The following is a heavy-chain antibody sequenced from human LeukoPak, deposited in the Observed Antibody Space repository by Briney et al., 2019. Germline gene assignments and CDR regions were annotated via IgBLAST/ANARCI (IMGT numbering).Heavy chain of an antibody. V-gene: IGHV4-59*08. CDR2: IYYSGST. Sequence: SETLSLSCTVSGGSISSYYWSWIRQPPGKGLEWIGYIYYSGSTNYNPSLRSRVTMSVDTSKNQFSLKLSSVTAADTAVYYCARHLLAAAGMGRNWFDPWGQGTLVTVSS. D-gene: IGHD6-13*01. CDR1: GGSISSYY. CDR3: ARHLLAAAGMGRNWFDP. J-gene: IGHJ5*02.